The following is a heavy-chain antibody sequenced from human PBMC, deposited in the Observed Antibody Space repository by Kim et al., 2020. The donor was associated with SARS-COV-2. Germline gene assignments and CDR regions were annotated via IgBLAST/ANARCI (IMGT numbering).Heavy chain of an antibody. D-gene: IGHD3-10*01. J-gene: IGHJ4*02. Sequence: SLQSRVTISVDTSKNQFSLKLSSVTAADPAVYYCARDGSGSYYGSPHFDYWGQGTLVTVSS. V-gene: IGHV4-31*02. CDR3: ARDGSGSYYGSPHFDY.